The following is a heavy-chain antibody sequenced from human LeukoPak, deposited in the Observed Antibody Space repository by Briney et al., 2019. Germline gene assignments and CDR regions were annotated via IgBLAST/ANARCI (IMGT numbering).Heavy chain of an antibody. CDR2: INHSGST. Sequence: SETLSLTCTVSGGSISSGGYYWSWIRQPPGKGLEWIGEINHSGSTNYNPSLKSRVTISVDTSKNQFSLKLSSVTAADTAVYYCARLSAYCSSTSCYQYYFDYWGQGTLVTVSS. CDR1: GGSISSGGYY. D-gene: IGHD2-2*01. V-gene: IGHV4-39*07. J-gene: IGHJ4*02. CDR3: ARLSAYCSSTSCYQYYFDY.